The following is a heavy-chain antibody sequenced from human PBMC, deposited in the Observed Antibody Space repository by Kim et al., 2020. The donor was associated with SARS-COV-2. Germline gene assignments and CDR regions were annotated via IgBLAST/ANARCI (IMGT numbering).Heavy chain of an antibody. CDR2: ISGVGVNK. V-gene: IGHV3-23*01. J-gene: IGHJ6*01. Sequence: GGSLRLSCVGSGFTFDTYAMSWVRQAPGKGLEWVSVISGVGVNKFYADSVRGRFTISRDNSKTILYLQMNSLTDEDTALYYCAKMAVMDGYTYFYYYGM. CDR3: AKMAVMDGYTYFYYYGM. D-gene: IGHD5-12*01. CDR1: GFTFDTYA.